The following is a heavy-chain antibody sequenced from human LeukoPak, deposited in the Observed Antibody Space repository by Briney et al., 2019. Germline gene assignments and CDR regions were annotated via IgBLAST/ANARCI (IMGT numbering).Heavy chain of an antibody. CDR1: GFTFSSYG. CDR3: AKDPYCSGGSCYLRYYFDY. D-gene: IGHD2-15*01. CDR2: ISYDGSNK. V-gene: IGHV3-30*18. J-gene: IGHJ4*02. Sequence: PGRSLRLSCAASGFTFSSYGMHWVRQAPGKGLEGVAVISYDGSNKYYADSVKGRFTISRDNSKNTLYLQMNSLRAEDTAVYYCAKDPYCSGGSCYLRYYFDYWGQGTLVTVSS.